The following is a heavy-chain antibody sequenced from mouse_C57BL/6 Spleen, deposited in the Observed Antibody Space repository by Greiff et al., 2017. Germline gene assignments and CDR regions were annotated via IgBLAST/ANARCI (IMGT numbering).Heavy chain of an antibody. CDR1: GFTFSSYG. D-gene: IGHD2-4*01. J-gene: IGHJ2*01. CDR3: ARTYEYDGYYFDY. Sequence: EVKLMESGGDLVKPGGSLKLSCAASGFTFSSYGMSWVRQTPDKRLEWVATISSGGSYTYYPDSVKGRFTIARDNAKNTLYLQMSSLKSEDTAMYYCARTYEYDGYYFDYWGQGTTLTVSS. V-gene: IGHV5-6*01. CDR2: ISSGGSYT.